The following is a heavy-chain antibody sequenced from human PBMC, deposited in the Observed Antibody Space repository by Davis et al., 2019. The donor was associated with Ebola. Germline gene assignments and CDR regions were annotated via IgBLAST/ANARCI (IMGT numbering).Heavy chain of an antibody. V-gene: IGHV5-51*01. CDR1: GYSFTSYW. D-gene: IGHD2-15*01. CDR3: ARQRGYCSGGSCYYYFEY. J-gene: IGHJ4*02. CDR2: IYPGDSDT. Sequence: GESLKISCKGSGYSFTSYWIGWVRQMPGKGLEWMGIIYPGDSDTRYSPSFQGQVTISADKSISTAYLQWSSLKASDTAMYYCARQRGYCSGGSCYYYFEYWGQGTLVIVSS.